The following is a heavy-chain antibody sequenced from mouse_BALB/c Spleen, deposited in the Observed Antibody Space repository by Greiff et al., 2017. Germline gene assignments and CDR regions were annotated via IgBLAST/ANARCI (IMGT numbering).Heavy chain of an antibody. CDR2: INSNGGST. Sequence: EVQLVESGGGLVQPGGSLKLSCAASGFTFSSYGMSWVRQTPDKRLELVATINSNGGSTYYPDSVKGRFTISRDNAKNTLYLQMSSLKSEDTAMYYCARDWDGNCLFAYWGQGTLVTVSA. J-gene: IGHJ3*01. CDR1: GFTFSSYG. V-gene: IGHV5-6-3*01. D-gene: IGHD2-1*01. CDR3: ARDWDGNCLFAY.